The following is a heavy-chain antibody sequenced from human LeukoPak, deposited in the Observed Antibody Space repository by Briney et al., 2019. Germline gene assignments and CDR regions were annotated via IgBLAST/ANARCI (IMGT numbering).Heavy chain of an antibody. CDR3: ARDPGSSTSCYDY. V-gene: IGHV3-30-3*01. D-gene: IGHD2-2*01. Sequence: PGGSPRLSCAASGFTFSSYAMHWVRQAPGKGLEWVAVISYDGSNKYYADSVKGRSTISRDNSKNTLYLQMNSLRAEDTAVYYCARDPGSSTSCYDYWGQGTLVTVSS. CDR2: ISYDGSNK. J-gene: IGHJ4*02. CDR1: GFTFSSYA.